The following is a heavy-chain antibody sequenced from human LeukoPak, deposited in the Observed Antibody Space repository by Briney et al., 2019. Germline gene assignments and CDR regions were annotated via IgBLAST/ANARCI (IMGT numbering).Heavy chain of an antibody. CDR3: ARRSAGYGDSGYFDL. D-gene: IGHD4-17*01. J-gene: IGHJ2*01. Sequence: PSETLSLTCTVSGGSISSSSYYWGWIRQPPGTGLEWIGSIYYSGSTYYNPSLKSRVTISVDTSKNQFSLKLSSVTAADTAVYYCARRSAGYGDSGYFDLWGRGTLVTVSS. CDR1: GGSISSSSYY. V-gene: IGHV4-39*01. CDR2: IYYSGST.